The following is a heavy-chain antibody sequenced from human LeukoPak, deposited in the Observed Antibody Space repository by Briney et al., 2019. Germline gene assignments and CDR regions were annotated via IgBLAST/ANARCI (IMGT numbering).Heavy chain of an antibody. CDR3: ARGLLVDAFDI. CDR2: IYHSGST. J-gene: IGHJ3*02. Sequence: KSSQTLSLTCAVSGGSISSGGYSWSWIRQPPGKGLEWIGYIYHSGSTYYNPSLKSRVTISVDRSKNQFSLKLSSVTAADTAVYYCARGLLVDAFDIWGQGTMVTVSS. CDR1: GGSISSGGYS. V-gene: IGHV4-30-2*01. D-gene: IGHD3-10*01.